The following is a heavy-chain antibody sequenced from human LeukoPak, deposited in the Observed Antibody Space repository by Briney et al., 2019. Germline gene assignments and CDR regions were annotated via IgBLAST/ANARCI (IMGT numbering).Heavy chain of an antibody. CDR2: TYYRSKWYN. CDR1: GDSVSSSSAA. V-gene: IGHV6-1*01. D-gene: IGHD3-10*01. CDR3: ARARLHHNYGSGTSFDY. Sequence: SQTLSLTCGISGDSVSSSSAAWNWIRQSPSRGLEWLGRTYYRSKWYNDYAVSVKSRITINPNTSKNQFSLQLNSVTPEDTAVYYCARARLHHNYGSGTSFDYWGQGTLVTVSS. J-gene: IGHJ4*02.